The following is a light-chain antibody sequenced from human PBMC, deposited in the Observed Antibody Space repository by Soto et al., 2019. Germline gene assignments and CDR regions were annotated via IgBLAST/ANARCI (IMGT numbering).Light chain of an antibody. J-gene: IGKJ5*01. CDR2: AAS. Sequence: DIVMTQSPFSLAVTPGESASLSCRSSQSLLHRNGKNYLDWYLQKPGQSPQLLIYAASSLQSGVPSRFSGSGSGTDFTLTISSLQPEDFATYYCQQSYSTPITFGQGTRLEIK. CDR3: QQSYSTPIT. V-gene: IGKV1-39*01. CDR1: QSLLHRNGKNY.